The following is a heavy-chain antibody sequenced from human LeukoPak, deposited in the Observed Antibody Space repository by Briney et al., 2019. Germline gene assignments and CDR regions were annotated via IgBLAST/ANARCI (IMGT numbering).Heavy chain of an antibody. CDR2: ISYDGTNK. CDR3: ARDFLMASDY. CDR1: GFSFSAYA. D-gene: IGHD3-10*01. J-gene: IGHJ4*02. Sequence: QPGGSLSLSCAAPGFSFSAYAMHWVRQAPGKGLEWVAVISYDGTNKYYADSVKGRFTISRDNSKNTLYLQMNSLRPEDTAVYYCARDFLMASDYWGQGTLVTVSS. V-gene: IGHV3-30-3*01.